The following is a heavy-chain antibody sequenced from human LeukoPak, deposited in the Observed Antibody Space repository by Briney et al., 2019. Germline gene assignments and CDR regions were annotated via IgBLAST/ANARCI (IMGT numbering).Heavy chain of an antibody. CDR1: GGSFSGYY. Sequence: SETLSLTCAVYGGSFSGYYWSWIRQPPGKGLEWIGEVNHSGSTNYNPSLKSRVTISVDTSKNQFSLKLSSVTAADTAVYYCARGATVTDKRLDYWGQGTLVTVSS. D-gene: IGHD4-17*01. V-gene: IGHV4-34*01. CDR3: ARGATVTDKRLDY. CDR2: VNHSGST. J-gene: IGHJ4*02.